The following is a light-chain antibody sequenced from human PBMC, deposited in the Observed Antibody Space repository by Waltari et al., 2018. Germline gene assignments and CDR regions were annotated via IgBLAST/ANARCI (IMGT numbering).Light chain of an antibody. CDR3: LVWYSGAWV. CDR2: YNSDSDK. V-gene: IGLV5-45*01. CDR1: SGINVASYR. Sequence: QAVLTQPASLSASPGASVSLTCTLRSGINVASYRIYWYQQKPGSPPQYLLRYNSDSDKEQVSGFPSRFSGSKDVSANAGVLVISGLQSEDEADYYCLVWYSGAWVFGGGTKLTVL. J-gene: IGLJ3*02.